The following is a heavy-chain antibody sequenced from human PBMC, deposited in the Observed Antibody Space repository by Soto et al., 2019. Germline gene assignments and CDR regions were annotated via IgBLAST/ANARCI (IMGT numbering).Heavy chain of an antibody. CDR3: ARTSAAGKNYNGMDV. CDR2: IYPGDSDT. J-gene: IGHJ6*02. D-gene: IGHD6-13*01. V-gene: IGHV5-51*01. Sequence: PGESLKISCKGSGYSFTSYWIGWVLQMPWKGLEWMGIIYPGDSDTRYSPSFQGQVTISADKSISTAYLQWSSLKASDTAMYYCARTSAAGKNYNGMDVWGQGTTVTVSS. CDR1: GYSFTSYW.